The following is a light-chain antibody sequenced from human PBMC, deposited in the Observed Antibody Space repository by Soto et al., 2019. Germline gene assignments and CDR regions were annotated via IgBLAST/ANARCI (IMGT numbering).Light chain of an antibody. Sequence: DIQMTQSPSTLSASVGDRVFITCRASQSIITWLAWYQQKPGKNPRLLIYDASILASGVSSRFSGSGSGTDFTLNISSLQSDDLATHYCQQSNSRLYTVGQATKLEIK. V-gene: IGKV1-5*01. CDR3: QQSNSRLYT. CDR2: DAS. CDR1: QSIITW. J-gene: IGKJ2*01.